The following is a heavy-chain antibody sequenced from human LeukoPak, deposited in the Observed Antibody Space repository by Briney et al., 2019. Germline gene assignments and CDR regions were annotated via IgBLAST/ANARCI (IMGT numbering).Heavy chain of an antibody. CDR3: AREEVTGRGYYYHYMDV. Sequence: PGGSLRLSCAASGFTFSSYAMSWVRQAPGKGLEWVSAISGSGGSTYYADSVKGRFTISRDNSKNTLYLQMNSLRAEDTAVYYCAREEVTGRGYYYHYMDVWGKGTTVTVSS. V-gene: IGHV3-23*01. J-gene: IGHJ6*03. D-gene: IGHD2-21*02. CDR1: GFTFSSYA. CDR2: ISGSGGST.